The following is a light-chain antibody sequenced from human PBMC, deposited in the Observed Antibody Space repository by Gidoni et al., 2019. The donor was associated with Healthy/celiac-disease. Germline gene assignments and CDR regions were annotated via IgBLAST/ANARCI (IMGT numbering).Light chain of an antibody. CDR2: WAS. CDR1: QSVLYSSNNKNY. V-gene: IGKV4-1*01. J-gene: IGKJ3*01. Sequence: DIVMTQSPDSLAVPLGERATINCKSSQSVLYSSNNKNYLAWYQQKPGQPPKLLIYWASTRESGVPDRFSGSGSGTDFTLTISSLQAEDVAVYYCQQYYSTPPTFXPXTKVDIK. CDR3: QQYYSTPPT.